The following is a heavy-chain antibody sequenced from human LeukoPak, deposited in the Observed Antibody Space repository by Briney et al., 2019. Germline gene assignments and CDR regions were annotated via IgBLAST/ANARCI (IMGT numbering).Heavy chain of an antibody. CDR1: GFTFRSYA. CDR3: AKSKGASGWPGFDY. Sequence: PGGSLRLSCAASGFTFRSYAMSWVRQAPGKGLEWFSGISGSGGSTYYADSVQGRFSISRDNSKNTLYLQMNSLRDEDTAVYYCAKSKGASGWPGFDYWGQGTLVTVSS. V-gene: IGHV3-23*01. D-gene: IGHD6-19*01. CDR2: ISGSGGST. J-gene: IGHJ4*02.